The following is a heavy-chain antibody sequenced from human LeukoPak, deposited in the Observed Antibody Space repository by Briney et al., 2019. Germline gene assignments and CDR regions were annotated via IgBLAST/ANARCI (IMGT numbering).Heavy chain of an antibody. Sequence: SETLSLTCTVSGDSISSYYWSWIRQPPGKGLEWIGYIYYSGSTNYNPSLKSRVTISVDTSKNQFSLKLSSVTAADTAVHYCAIDAGDSSDTYYYYYYYMDVWGKGTTVTVSS. CDR1: GDSISSYY. D-gene: IGHD2-15*01. CDR3: AIDAGDSSDTYYYYYYYMDV. CDR2: IYYSGST. V-gene: IGHV4-59*01. J-gene: IGHJ6*03.